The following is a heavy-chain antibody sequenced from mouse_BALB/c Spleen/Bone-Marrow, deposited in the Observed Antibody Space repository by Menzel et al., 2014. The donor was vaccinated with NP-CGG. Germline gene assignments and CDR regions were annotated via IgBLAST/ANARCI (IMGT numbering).Heavy chain of an antibody. J-gene: IGHJ3*01. CDR3: AREDRYEAGFAY. D-gene: IGHD2-14*01. V-gene: IGHV3-1*02. CDR1: GYSITSGYS. Sequence: EVQLVESGPDLVKPSQSLSLSCTVTGYSITSGYSCYLLRQLPGNKLGWMGYIHYSGSTDYNPSLKSRISITRDTSKNQFFLQLNAVTTEDAATYCGAREDRYEAGFAYWGQGTLVTVSA. CDR2: IHYSGST.